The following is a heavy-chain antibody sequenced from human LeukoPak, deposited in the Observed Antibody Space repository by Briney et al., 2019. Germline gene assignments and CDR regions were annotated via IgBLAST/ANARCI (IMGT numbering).Heavy chain of an antibody. V-gene: IGHV4-38-2*02. CDR3: ARDADPGGLDY. CDR1: GYSINNDYY. J-gene: IGHJ4*02. Sequence: SETLSLTCAVSGYSINNDYYWVWIRQPPGEGLEWIGSVSPRGSTFYNASLQNRASISVDTSKNLFSLKLISVTAADTAMYFCARDADPGGLDYWGQGTLVTASS. CDR2: VSPRGST. D-gene: IGHD3-16*01.